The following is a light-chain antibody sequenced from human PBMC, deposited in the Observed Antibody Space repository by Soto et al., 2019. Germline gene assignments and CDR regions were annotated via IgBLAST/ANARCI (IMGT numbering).Light chain of an antibody. V-gene: IGKV3D-15*01. J-gene: IGKJ4*01. CDR3: QQYDSWPLT. CDR1: QSVDSN. Sequence: EIVMTQSPGTLSLSTGEGATLSCRASQSVDSNLAWYQQKPGQAPRLLFYGASTRPTGIPDRFSGSGSGTEFTLTISSLQSEDFEVYFCQQYDSWPLTFGGGTMVDIK. CDR2: GAS.